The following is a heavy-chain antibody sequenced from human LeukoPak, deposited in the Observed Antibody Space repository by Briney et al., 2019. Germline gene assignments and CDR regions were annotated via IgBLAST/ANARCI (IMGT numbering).Heavy chain of an antibody. Sequence: APVKVSCKASVGTFSSYAISWVRQAPGQGLEWMGGIIPIFGTANYAQKFQGRVTITADESTSTAYMELSSLGSEDTAVYYCARSADWLPDYWGQGTLVTVSS. CDR3: ARSADWLPDY. V-gene: IGHV1-69*13. D-gene: IGHD3-9*01. J-gene: IGHJ4*02. CDR1: VGTFSSYA. CDR2: IIPIFGTA.